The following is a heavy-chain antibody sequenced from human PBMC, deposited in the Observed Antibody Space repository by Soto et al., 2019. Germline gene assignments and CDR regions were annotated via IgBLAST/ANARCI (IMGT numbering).Heavy chain of an antibody. Sequence: PSETLSLTCTVSGGSISSYYWSWIRQPPGKGLEWIGYIYYGGSTNYNPSLKSRVTISVDTSKNQFSLKLSSVTAADTAVYYCASHWGAGDYYYGMDVWGQGTTVTVSS. CDR2: IYYGGST. CDR1: GGSISSYY. V-gene: IGHV4-59*01. CDR3: ASHWGAGDYYYGMDV. D-gene: IGHD3-16*01. J-gene: IGHJ6*02.